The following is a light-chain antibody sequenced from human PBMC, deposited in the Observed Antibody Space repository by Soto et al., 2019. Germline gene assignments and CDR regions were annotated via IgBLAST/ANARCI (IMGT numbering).Light chain of an antibody. V-gene: IGKV3-11*01. CDR3: QQRSNWPLGT. CDR2: GAS. CDR1: QSVDSD. J-gene: IGKJ3*01. Sequence: EVVVTQSPATLSVSPGERVTLSCRASQSVDSDVAWFQHKPGQAPRLLIYGASTRAAGIPGRFSGSGSGTDFTLTISSLEPEDFAVYYCQQRSNWPLGTFGPGTKVDIK.